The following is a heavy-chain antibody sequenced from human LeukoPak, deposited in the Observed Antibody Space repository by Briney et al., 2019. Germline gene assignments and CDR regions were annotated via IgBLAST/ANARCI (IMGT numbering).Heavy chain of an antibody. CDR1: GFTFSSYA. Sequence: GGSLRLSRAASGFTFSSYAMSWVRQAPGKGLEWVSAISGSGGSTYYADSVKGRFTISRDNSKNTLYLQMNSLRAEDTAVYYCAKPTTGSNYYDSSGYPNWGQGTLVTVSS. CDR3: AKPTTGSNYYDSSGYPN. V-gene: IGHV3-23*01. CDR2: ISGSGGST. J-gene: IGHJ4*02. D-gene: IGHD3-22*01.